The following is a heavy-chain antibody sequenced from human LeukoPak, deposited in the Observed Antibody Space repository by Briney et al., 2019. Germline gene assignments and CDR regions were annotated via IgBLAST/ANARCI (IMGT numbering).Heavy chain of an antibody. CDR1: GFTFSSYS. D-gene: IGHD3-3*01. Sequence: PGGSLRLSCAASGFTFSSYSMNWVRQAPGKGLEWVSSISSSSSYIYYADSVKGRFTISRDNAKNSLYLQMNSLRAKDTAVYYCARDRTGDFWSGYYTSGFDYWGQGTLVTVSS. CDR2: ISSSSSYI. J-gene: IGHJ4*02. V-gene: IGHV3-21*01. CDR3: ARDRTGDFWSGYYTSGFDY.